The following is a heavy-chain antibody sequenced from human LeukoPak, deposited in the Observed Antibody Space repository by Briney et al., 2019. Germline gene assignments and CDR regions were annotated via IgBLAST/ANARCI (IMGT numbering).Heavy chain of an antibody. V-gene: IGHV4-30-4*01. CDR1: GVSISSGDLC. CDR2: ISNTGSA. Sequence: TPSQTLSLTCTVSGVSISSGDLCWIWIRQPPGKDLVWIAYISNTGSAASHPSLKSRVTISMDTSKNQFFLKLTSVTAADTAVYYCARRWGSGSHTDWFDTWSQGTLVTVSS. CDR3: ARRWGSGSHTDWFDT. D-gene: IGHD3-10*01. J-gene: IGHJ5*02.